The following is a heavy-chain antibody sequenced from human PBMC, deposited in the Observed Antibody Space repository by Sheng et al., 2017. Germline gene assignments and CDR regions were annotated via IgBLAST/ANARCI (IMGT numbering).Heavy chain of an antibody. J-gene: IGHJ6*03. CDR3: ARQPGVVAGTHYYMDV. Sequence: QVQLQESGPGLVKPSETLSLTCTVSGGSISSYYWSWIRQPPGKGLEWIGYIYYSGSTNYNPSLKSRVTISVDTSKNQFSLKLSSVTAADTAVYYCARQPGVVAGTHYYMDVWGPRDHGHRLL. D-gene: IGHD6-19*01. CDR2: IYYSGST. V-gene: IGHV4-59*01. CDR1: GGSISSYY.